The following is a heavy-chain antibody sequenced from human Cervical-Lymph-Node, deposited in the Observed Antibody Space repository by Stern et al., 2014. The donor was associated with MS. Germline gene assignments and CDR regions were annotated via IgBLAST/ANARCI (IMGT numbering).Heavy chain of an antibody. CDR2: IWYDGSNP. V-gene: IGHV3-33*01. D-gene: IGHD6-13*01. CDR3: ASAYSSSHYYFDY. CDR1: GFSFSRYA. J-gene: IGHJ4*02. Sequence: QVQLVESGGGVVQPGGSLRLSCAASGFSFSRYAMHWVRQAPGKGLELVGLIWYDGSNPYYADSVTGRFTISRDNFKNTLYLQMNSLRAEDTAVYYCASAYSSSHYYFDYWGQGTLVTVSS.